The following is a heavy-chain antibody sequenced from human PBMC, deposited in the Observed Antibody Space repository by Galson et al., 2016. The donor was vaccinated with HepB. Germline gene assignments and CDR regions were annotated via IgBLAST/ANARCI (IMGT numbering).Heavy chain of an antibody. CDR2: IHYGGTT. D-gene: IGHD1-7*01. V-gene: IGHV4-39*01. CDR1: GCSIRSNYY. CDR3: ATHKTGPTGSPFDY. Sequence: ETLSLTCTVSGCSIRSNYYWGWIRQPPGQGLEWIGSIHYGGTTQYNPSLKSRVTMTVDTSKNQFSLNLGSVTAADTAFYYCATHKTGPTGSPFDYWGQGALVTVSS. J-gene: IGHJ4*02.